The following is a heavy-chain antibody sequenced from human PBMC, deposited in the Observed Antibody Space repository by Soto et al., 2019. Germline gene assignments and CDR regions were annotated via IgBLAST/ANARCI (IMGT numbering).Heavy chain of an antibody. CDR2: ISGSGGST. D-gene: IGHD2-15*01. V-gene: IGHV3-23*01. CDR3: LNFFVVVGENYFAP. CDR1: GFIFSSYA. J-gene: IGHJ5*02. Sequence: EVQLLESGGGLVQPGGSLRLSCAASGFIFSSYAMNWVRQAPGKGLEWVSSISGSGGSTYYADSVKGRFTIPRDNSKNTLYLQMNSVRAEDTAKYSCLNFFVVVGENYFAPWSQATQVTVSS.